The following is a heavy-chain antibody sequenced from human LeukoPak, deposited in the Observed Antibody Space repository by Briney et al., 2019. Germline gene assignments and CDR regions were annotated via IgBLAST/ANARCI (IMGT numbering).Heavy chain of an antibody. V-gene: IGHV1-2*02. D-gene: IGHD4-23*01. CDR2: INPNSGGT. Sequence: GASVKVSCKASGYTFTGYNMHWVRQAPGQGLEWMGWINPNSGGTNYAQKFQGRVTMTRGTSISTAYMELSRLRSDDTAVYYCARALIGRWSQAGWLDGVRFGMDVWGQGTTVTVSS. CDR1: GYTFTGYN. CDR3: ARALIGRWSQAGWLDGVRFGMDV. J-gene: IGHJ6*02.